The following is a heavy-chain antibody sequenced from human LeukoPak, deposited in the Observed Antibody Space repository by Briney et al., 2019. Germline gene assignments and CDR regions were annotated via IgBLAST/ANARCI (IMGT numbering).Heavy chain of an antibody. CDR1: GFTFSNYW. CDR3: ARDNGVVHGVYYMDV. V-gene: IGHV3-7*01. Sequence: GGSLRLSCAASGFTFSNYWMTWVRQAPGKGLEWVADIKQDGSEKLYVNSVRGRFTISRDNAKMSLFLQMNSLRAEDTAVYYCARDNGVVHGVYYMDVWGKGTTVTDS. J-gene: IGHJ6*03. CDR2: IKQDGSEK. D-gene: IGHD3-3*01.